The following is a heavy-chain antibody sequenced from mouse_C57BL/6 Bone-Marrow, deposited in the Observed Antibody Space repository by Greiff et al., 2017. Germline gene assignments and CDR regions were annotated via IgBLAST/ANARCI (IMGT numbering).Heavy chain of an antibody. CDR2: IWWDDDT. CDR3: ARKVSTRAHFDY. CDR1: GFSLSTFGMG. J-gene: IGHJ2*01. V-gene: IGHV8-8*01. Sequence: ESGPGILQPSQTLSLTCSFSGFSLSTFGMGVGWLRQPSGQGLVWLVHIWWDDDTYSNPALKSRLTISKDTSKNQVFLKMDNVETEDTATYYCARKVSTRAHFDYWGQGTTLTVSS. D-gene: IGHD1-1*01.